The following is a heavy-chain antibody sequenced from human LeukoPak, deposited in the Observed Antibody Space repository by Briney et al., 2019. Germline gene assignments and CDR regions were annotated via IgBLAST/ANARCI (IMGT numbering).Heavy chain of an antibody. CDR3: ARGGYYDSSGYYYFGY. V-gene: IGHV3-48*04. D-gene: IGHD3-22*01. J-gene: IGHJ4*02. CDR1: GFTFSSYS. CDR2: ISSSGSTI. Sequence: PGGSLRLSCAASGFTFSSYSMNWVRQAPGKGLEWVSYISSSGSTIYYADSVKGRFTISRDNAKNSLYLQMNSLRAEDTAVYYCARGGYYDSSGYYYFGYWGQGTLVTVSS.